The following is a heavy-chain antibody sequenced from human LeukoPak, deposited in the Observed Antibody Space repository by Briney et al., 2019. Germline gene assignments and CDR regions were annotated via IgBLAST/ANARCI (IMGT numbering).Heavy chain of an antibody. CDR3: AIEYYYDTSDYWGAAFDI. J-gene: IGHJ3*02. Sequence: ASVKVSCKASGYTFTTYVISWVRQATGQGLEWMGWMNPNSGNTGYAPKVQGRVTMTRNTSIFTAYMELSSLRSEDTAVYYCAIEYYYDTSDYWGAAFDIWGQGTMVTVSS. D-gene: IGHD3-22*01. CDR2: MNPNSGNT. V-gene: IGHV1-8*01. CDR1: GYTFTTYV.